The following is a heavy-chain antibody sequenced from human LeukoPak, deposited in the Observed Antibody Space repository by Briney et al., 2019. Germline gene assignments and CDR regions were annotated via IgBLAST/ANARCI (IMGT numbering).Heavy chain of an antibody. Sequence: GGSLRLSCAASGFTFSDYYMSWIRQAPGKGLEWVSYISSSGSTIYYADSVKGRFTISRDNAKNSLYLQMNSLRAEDTAVYYCARDLTLYYDSSGYYPLYYFDYWGQEPLVTVPS. CDR2: ISSSGSTI. D-gene: IGHD3-22*01. J-gene: IGHJ4*02. CDR3: ARDLTLYYDSSGYYPLYYFDY. CDR1: GFTFSDYY. V-gene: IGHV3-11*01.